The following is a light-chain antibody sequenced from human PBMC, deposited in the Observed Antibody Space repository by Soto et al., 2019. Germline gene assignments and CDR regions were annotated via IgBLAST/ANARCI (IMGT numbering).Light chain of an antibody. J-gene: IGKJ1*01. CDR3: QKYGSSQWT. CDR2: GES. Sequence: EIVMTQSPATLSLSPGERATLSCRASQSVGSDLAWYQQKPGQAPRLLIYGESSRATGIPDRFSGSGSGTDFTLTISRLEPEDFAVYYCQKYGSSQWTCGQGTKVDIK. CDR1: QSVGSD. V-gene: IGKV3-20*01.